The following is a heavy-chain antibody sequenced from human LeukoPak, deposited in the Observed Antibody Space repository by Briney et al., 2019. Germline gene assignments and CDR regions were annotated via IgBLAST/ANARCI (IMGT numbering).Heavy chain of an antibody. Sequence: GGSLRLSCAASGFIFSDYYMNWIRQAPGKGLEWVSYISSSGSTIKYADSVKGRFTISRDNAKNSLYLQMNSLRAEDTAVYYCARDSGGGNFDYWGQGTLVTVSS. V-gene: IGHV3-11*04. CDR2: ISSSGSTI. D-gene: IGHD1-26*01. CDR1: GFIFSDYY. J-gene: IGHJ4*02. CDR3: ARDSGGGNFDY.